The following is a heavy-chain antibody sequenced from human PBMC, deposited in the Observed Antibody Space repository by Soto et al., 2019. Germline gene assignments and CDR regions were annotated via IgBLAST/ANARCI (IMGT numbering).Heavy chain of an antibody. D-gene: IGHD5-12*01. CDR1: GFTFSTYT. V-gene: IGHV3-23*01. CDR2: IFGDGSVT. CDR3: AKDARPDGFWDFDY. J-gene: IGHJ4*02. Sequence: VGSLRLSCAASGFTFSTYTMNWVRQAPGKGLELVSGIFGDGSVTHYADSVKGRLTISRDNSKNTLYLQMNSLRAEDTAVYYCAKDARPDGFWDFDYWGQGTLVTVSS.